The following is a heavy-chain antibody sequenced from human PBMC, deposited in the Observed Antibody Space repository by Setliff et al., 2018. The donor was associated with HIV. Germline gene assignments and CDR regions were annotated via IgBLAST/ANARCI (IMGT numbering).Heavy chain of an antibody. CDR3: VKGYDVLTANPDS. V-gene: IGHV3-23*01. Sequence: PGGSLRLSCAASGFTFSSYAITWVRQAPGKGLEWVSAISGSGDSTFYADSVKGRFTISRDNSKNTLYLQMNRLRPEDTAFYYCVKGYDVLTANPDSWGQGTLVTVSS. CDR2: ISGSGDST. CDR1: GFTFSSYA. J-gene: IGHJ4*02. D-gene: IGHD3-9*01.